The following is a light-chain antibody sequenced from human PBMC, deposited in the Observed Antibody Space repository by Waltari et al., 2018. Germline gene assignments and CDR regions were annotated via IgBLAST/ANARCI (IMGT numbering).Light chain of an antibody. CDR1: QGLLHTNGYNY. J-gene: IGKJ1*01. CDR2: LGS. Sequence: DIVMTQSPLSLPVTPGEPASISCRSSQGLLHTNGYNYLDWYLQKPGQSPQLLIYLGSNRASGVPDRFSGSESGTDFTLKISRVEAEDVGVYYCMQALQTPRTFGQGTKVEIK. V-gene: IGKV2-28*01. CDR3: MQALQTPRT.